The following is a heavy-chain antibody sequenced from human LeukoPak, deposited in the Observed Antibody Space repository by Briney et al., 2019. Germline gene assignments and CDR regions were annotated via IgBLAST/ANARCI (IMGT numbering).Heavy chain of an antibody. CDR2: IYYSGST. Sequence: PSETLSLTCTVSGGSISSSSYYWGWIRQPPGKGLEWIGSIYYSGSTYYNPSLKGRVTISVDTSKNQFSLKLSSVTAADTAVYYCARQGMAYDYWGQGTLVTVSS. CDR1: GGSISSSSYY. J-gene: IGHJ4*02. V-gene: IGHV4-39*01. CDR3: ARQGMAYDY. D-gene: IGHD5-24*01.